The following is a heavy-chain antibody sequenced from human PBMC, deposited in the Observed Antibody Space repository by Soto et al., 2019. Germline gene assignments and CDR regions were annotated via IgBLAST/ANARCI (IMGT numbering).Heavy chain of an antibody. CDR2: IYYSGST. CDR3: ARHLGDTIFGVVIIRGWFDP. J-gene: IGHJ5*02. CDR1: GGSISSSSYY. Sequence: SETLSLTCTVSGGSISSSSYYWGWIRQPPGKGLEWIGSIYYSGSTYYNPSLKSRVTISVDTSKNQFSLKLSSVTAADTAVYYCARHLGDTIFGVVIIRGWFDPWGQGTLVTVSS. V-gene: IGHV4-39*01. D-gene: IGHD3-3*01.